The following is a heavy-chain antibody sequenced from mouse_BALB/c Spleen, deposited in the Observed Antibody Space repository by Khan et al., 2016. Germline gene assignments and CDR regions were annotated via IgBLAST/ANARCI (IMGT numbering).Heavy chain of an antibody. V-gene: IGHV2-6*02. CDR1: GFSFTSYG. CDR2: IRSDGST. CDR3: ARRDDGGGAMDY. Sequence: QVQLMQSGPGLVAPSQSLSITCTVSGFSFTSYGVHWVRQPPGKGLEWLVVIRSDGSTTYNSALKSGLSNSKDNSKSQVCLKRISPHTDDTAMYYCARRDDGGGAMDYWGQGTSVTVSS. J-gene: IGHJ4*01. D-gene: IGHD2-3*01.